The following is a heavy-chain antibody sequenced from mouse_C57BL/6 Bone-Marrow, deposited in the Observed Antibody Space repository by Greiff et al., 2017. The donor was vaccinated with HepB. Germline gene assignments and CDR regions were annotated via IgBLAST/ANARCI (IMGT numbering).Heavy chain of an antibody. V-gene: IGHV1-81*01. CDR2: IYPRSGNT. CDR1: GYTFTSYG. CDR3: PKPYDYDGRYFDY. Sequence: QVQLQQSGAELARPGASVKLSCKASGYTFTSYGISWVKQRTGQGLEWIGEIYPRSGNTYYNEKFKGKATLTADKSSSTAYMELRSLTSEDSAVYFCPKPYDYDGRYFDYWGQGTTLTVSS. J-gene: IGHJ2*01. D-gene: IGHD2-4*01.